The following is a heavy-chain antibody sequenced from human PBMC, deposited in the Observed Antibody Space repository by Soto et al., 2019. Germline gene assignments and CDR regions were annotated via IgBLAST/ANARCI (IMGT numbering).Heavy chain of an antibody. Sequence: SETLSLTCTVSGGSISSSIYYWGWIRQPPGKGLEWIGSIYYSGSTYYNPSLKSRVTISVDTSKNQFSLKLSSVTAADTAVYYCASQRITMVRGGYYYYMDVWGKGTTVTVSS. CDR2: IYYSGST. CDR3: ASQRITMVRGGYYYYMDV. D-gene: IGHD3-10*01. V-gene: IGHV4-39*01. J-gene: IGHJ6*03. CDR1: GGSISSSIYY.